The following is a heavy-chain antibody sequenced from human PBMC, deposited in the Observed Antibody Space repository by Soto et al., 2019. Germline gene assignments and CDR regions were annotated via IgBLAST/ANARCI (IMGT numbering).Heavy chain of an antibody. D-gene: IGHD5-18*01. CDR3: TRENIENSDGPYDAFDI. CDR1: GYTFTDYY. CDR2: MNPKSGGA. V-gene: IGHV1-2*02. J-gene: IGHJ3*02. Sequence: ASVKVSCKTSGYTFTDYYTHWVRQAPGQGLEWMGWMNPKSGGAYFAQKFQGRVTLTRDTSIGTAYIEVNSLTSDDTAVYFCTRENIENSDGPYDAFDIWGQGTTVTVSS.